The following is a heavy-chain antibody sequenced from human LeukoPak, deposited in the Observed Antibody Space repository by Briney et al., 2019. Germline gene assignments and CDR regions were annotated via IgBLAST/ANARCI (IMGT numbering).Heavy chain of an antibody. V-gene: IGHV6-1*01. Sequence: SQTLSHTCAISGDSVSSNSAAWNWMRQSPSRGLEWLGRTYYRSKWYNEYAVSVKSRITINPDTSKNQFSLQLNSVTPEDTAVYYCARSEGSFDYWGQGTLVTVS. J-gene: IGHJ4*02. CDR2: TYYRSKWYN. CDR3: ARSEGSFDY. CDR1: GDSVSSNSAA.